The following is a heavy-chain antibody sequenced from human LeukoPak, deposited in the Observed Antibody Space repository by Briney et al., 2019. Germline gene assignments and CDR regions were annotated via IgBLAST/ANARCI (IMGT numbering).Heavy chain of an antibody. CDR2: IRNDGSYE. CDR1: GFTFSDYG. J-gene: IGHJ5*01. CDR3: AKGGSPSHNWFNS. D-gene: IGHD2-15*01. V-gene: IGHV3-30*02. Sequence: GVSLRLSCAASGFTFSDYGMHWVRQAPGKGLEGVAFIRNDGSYEYYPDSVKGRFTISRDNSRNALFLQMNSLRAGDTAVYYCAKGGSPSHNWFNSWGQGTLVTVSS.